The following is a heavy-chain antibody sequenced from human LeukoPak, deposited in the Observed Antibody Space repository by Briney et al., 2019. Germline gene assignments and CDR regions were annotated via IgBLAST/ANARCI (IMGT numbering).Heavy chain of an antibody. CDR2: IRHDETEK. V-gene: IGHV3-30*02. CDR1: GFVFSKNG. Sequence: GGSLRLSCAASGFVFSKNGMHWVRQAPGKGLEWVAFIRHDETEKYYADSVKGRFTISRDNAKNSLYLQMNSLRAEDTAVYYCAKDLLGQWPTVFDYWGQGTLVTVSS. CDR3: AKDLLGQWPTVFDY. D-gene: IGHD6-19*01. J-gene: IGHJ4*02.